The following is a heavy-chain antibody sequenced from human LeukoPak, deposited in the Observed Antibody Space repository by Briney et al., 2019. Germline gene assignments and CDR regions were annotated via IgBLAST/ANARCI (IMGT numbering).Heavy chain of an antibody. CDR3: ARSYRSREFDY. CDR2: ISAYNGNT. D-gene: IGHD3-16*02. V-gene: IGHV1-18*01. J-gene: IGHJ4*02. CDR1: GYTFTSYG. Sequence: ASVKVSCKASGYTFTSYGISWVRQAPGQGLEWMGWISAYNGNTNYAQKFQGRVTMTTDISTSTAYMELRNLRSDDTAVYYCARSYRSREFDYWGQGTLVTVSS.